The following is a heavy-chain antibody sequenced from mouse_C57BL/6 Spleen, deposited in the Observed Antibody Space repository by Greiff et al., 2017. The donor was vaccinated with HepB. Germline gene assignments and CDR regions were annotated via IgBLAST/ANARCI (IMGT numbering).Heavy chain of an antibody. V-gene: IGHV1-64*01. CDR2: IHPNSGST. Sequence: VQLQQPGAELVKPGASVKLSCKASGYTFTSYWMHWVKQRPGQGLEWIGMIHPNSGSTNYNEKFKSKATLTVDKSSSTAYMQLSSLTSEDSAVYYCARRIDYYGSSYVSWYFDVWGKGTTVTVSS. J-gene: IGHJ1*03. CDR3: ARRIDYYGSSYVSWYFDV. CDR1: GYTFTSYW. D-gene: IGHD1-1*01.